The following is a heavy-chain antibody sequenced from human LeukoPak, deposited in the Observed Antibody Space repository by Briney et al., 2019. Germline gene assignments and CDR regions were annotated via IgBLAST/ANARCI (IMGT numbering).Heavy chain of an antibody. CDR1: GGSISSGSYY. J-gene: IGHJ3*02. CDR3: ARVGGDYVDDAFDI. V-gene: IGHV4-61*02. CDR2: IYTSGST. D-gene: IGHD4-17*01. Sequence: SETLSLTCTVSGGSISSGSYYWSWIRQPAGKGLEWIGRIYTSGSTSYNPSLKSRVTISVDTSKNQFSLKLSSVTAADTAVYYCARVGGDYVDDAFDIWGQGTMVTVSS.